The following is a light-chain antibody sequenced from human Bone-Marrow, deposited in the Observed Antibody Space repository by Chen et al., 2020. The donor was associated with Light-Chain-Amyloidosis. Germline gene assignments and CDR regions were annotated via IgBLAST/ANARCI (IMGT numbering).Light chain of an antibody. CDR3: QVWDRSSDRPV. V-gene: IGLV3-21*02. CDR2: DDS. Sequence: SYVLTQPSSVSVAPGQTATIACGGNNMGSTSVHWYQQTPGQAPLLVVYDDSDRPSGIPERLSGSNAGTTASLTISRVAAGDAADYYCQVWDRSSDRPVFGGGTKLTVL. J-gene: IGLJ3*02. CDR1: NMGSTS.